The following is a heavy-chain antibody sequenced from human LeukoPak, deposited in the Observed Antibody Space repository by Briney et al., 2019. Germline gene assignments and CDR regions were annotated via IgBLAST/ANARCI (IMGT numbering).Heavy chain of an antibody. J-gene: IGHJ5*02. CDR3: VTHRLYSSGWYT. CDR2: IYYSGST. D-gene: IGHD6-19*01. V-gene: IGHV4-39*01. CDR1: GGSISSSSYY. Sequence: SETLSLTCTVSGGSISSSSYYWGWIRQPPGKGLEWIGSIYYSGSTYYNPSLKSRVTISVDTSKNQFSLKLNSVTAADTAVYFCVTHRLYSSGWYTWGQGTLVTVSS.